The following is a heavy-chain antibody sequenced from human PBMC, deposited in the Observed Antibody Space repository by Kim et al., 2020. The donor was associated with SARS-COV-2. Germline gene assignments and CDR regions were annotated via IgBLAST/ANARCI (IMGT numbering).Heavy chain of an antibody. CDR3: GSTTQQGWFDP. D-gene: IGHD2-15*01. V-gene: IGHV4-34*01. CDR2: INHSGST. Sequence: SETLSLTCAVYGGSFSGYYWSWIRQPPGKGLEWIGEINHSGSTNYNPSLKSRVTISVDTSKNQFSLKLSSVTAADTAVYYCGSTTQQGWFDPWGQGTLVTVSS. J-gene: IGHJ5*02. CDR1: GGSFSGYY.